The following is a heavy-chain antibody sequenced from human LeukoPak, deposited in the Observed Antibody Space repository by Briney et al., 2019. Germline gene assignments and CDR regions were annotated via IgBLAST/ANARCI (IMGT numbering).Heavy chain of an antibody. D-gene: IGHD3-16*02. CDR2: ISAYNGNT. J-gene: IGHJ4*02. CDR3: ARGGGSEYYDYVWGSHPLDY. CDR1: GYTFTSYG. V-gene: IGHV1-18*01. Sequence: ASVKVSCKASGYTFTSYGISWVRQAPGQGLEWMGWISAYNGNTNHAQKLQGRVTMTTDTSTSTAYMELRSLRSDDTAVYYCARGGGSEYYDYVWGSHPLDYWGQGTLVTVSS.